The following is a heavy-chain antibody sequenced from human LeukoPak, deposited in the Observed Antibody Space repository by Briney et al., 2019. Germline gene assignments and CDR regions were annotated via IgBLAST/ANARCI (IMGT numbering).Heavy chain of an antibody. CDR1: GGSISSSSYY. Sequence: PSETLSLTCTVSGGSISSSSYYWCWIRQPPGKGLEWIGSIYYSGSTYYNPSLKSRVTISVDTSKNQFSLKLSSVTAADTAVYYCARHVDWGARWHQLVHFDYWGQGTLVTVSS. CDR3: ARHVDWGARWHQLVHFDY. V-gene: IGHV4-39*01. J-gene: IGHJ4*02. D-gene: IGHD6-13*01. CDR2: IYYSGST.